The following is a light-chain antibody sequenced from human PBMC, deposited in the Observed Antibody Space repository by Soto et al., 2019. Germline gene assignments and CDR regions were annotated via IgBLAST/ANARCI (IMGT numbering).Light chain of an antibody. CDR2: DVS. Sequence: QSALTQPASVSGSPGQSITISCTGTGTDVGGYIYVSWYQQHPGKAPKLMIYDVSNRPSGVSYRFSGSKSGNTASLTISGLQAEDEADYYCSSYTGSSTLYVFGTGTKLTVL. CDR1: GTDVGGYIY. J-gene: IGLJ1*01. CDR3: SSYTGSSTLYV. V-gene: IGLV2-14*01.